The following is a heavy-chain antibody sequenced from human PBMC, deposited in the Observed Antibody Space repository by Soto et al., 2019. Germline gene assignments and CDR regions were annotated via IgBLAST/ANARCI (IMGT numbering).Heavy chain of an antibody. J-gene: IGHJ6*02. Sequence: EVQLLESGGGLVQPGGSLRLSCAASEFAFSTYAMTWVRQAPGKGLEWVSGISDGGSDTDYADSVKGRFTISRDNSKNTLYLQMNGLRADDTAVYYCAKGQSSSWYQTGGMDVWGRGTTGTGSS. V-gene: IGHV3-23*01. CDR1: EFAFSTYA. CDR2: ISDGGSDT. D-gene: IGHD6-13*01. CDR3: AKGQSSSWYQTGGMDV.